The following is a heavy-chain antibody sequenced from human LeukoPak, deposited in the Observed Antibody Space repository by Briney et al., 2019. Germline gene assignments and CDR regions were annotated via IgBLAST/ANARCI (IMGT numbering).Heavy chain of an antibody. Sequence: GGSLRLSCEASGFTFNKNWMSWVRQTPGKALEWVANIKYDGSVVFYVDSVKGRFTISRDNAKNSVYLQMNSLRAEDTAIYYCVRDFDEFDSGSYPTWFDSWAQGTLVTVSS. D-gene: IGHD3-22*01. CDR3: VRDFDEFDSGSYPTWFDS. J-gene: IGHJ5*01. CDR2: IKYDGSVV. V-gene: IGHV3-7*01. CDR1: GFTFNKNW.